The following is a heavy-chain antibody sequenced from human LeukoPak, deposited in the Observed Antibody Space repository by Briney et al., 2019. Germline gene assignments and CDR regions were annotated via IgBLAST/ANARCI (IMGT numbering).Heavy chain of an antibody. CDR1: GGSISSYY. D-gene: IGHD2-21*02. CDR2: IYYSGST. J-gene: IGHJ3*02. CDR3: AREGNTYCGGDCYSDDAFDI. V-gene: IGHV4-59*12. Sequence: PSETLSLTCTVSGGSISSYYWSWIRQPPGEGLEWIGYIYYSGSTNYNPSLKCRVTISVDTSKNQFSLKLSSVTAADTAVYYCAREGNTYCGGDCYSDDAFDIWGQGTMVTVSS.